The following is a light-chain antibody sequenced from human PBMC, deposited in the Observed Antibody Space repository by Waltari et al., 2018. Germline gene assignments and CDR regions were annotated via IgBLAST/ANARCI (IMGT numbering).Light chain of an antibody. CDR1: QSVETY. CDR3: QQRSDWPWT. Sequence: EIVLTQSPGTLSLSPGEGATLSCRASQSVETYLAWFQQKPGQSPRLLIYDAVNRPTGVPGTFIGSGSGTDFTLTITSVEPEDFAVYFCQQRSDWPWTFGQGSRVEVK. V-gene: IGKV3-11*01. J-gene: IGKJ2*02. CDR2: DAV.